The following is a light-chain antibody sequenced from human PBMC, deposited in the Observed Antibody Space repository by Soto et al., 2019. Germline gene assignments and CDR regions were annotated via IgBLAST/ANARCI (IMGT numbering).Light chain of an antibody. J-gene: IGLJ3*02. V-gene: IGLV2-14*01. Sequence: QSALTQPASVSGSPGQSITIFCTGTSSDVGAYKFVSWYRHHPGRAPQVMIYEVTNRPSGVSSRFSGSKSGNTASLTISGLQPEDEGDYYCSSYSSTSTPWVFGGGTKVTGL. CDR3: SSYSSTSTPWV. CDR2: EVT. CDR1: SSDVGAYKF.